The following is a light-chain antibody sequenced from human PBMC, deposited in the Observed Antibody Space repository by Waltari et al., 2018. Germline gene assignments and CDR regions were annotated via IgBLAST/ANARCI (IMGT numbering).Light chain of an antibody. CDR1: SSDVGSYNR. J-gene: IGLJ3*02. Sequence: VIISCTGTSSDVGSYNRASWYPQPPGTAPNLLIYEVNNRPSGVPARFSGSKSGNTASLTISGLQAEDEADYYCRSYTSSSTWVFGGGTKLTVL. CDR2: EVN. CDR3: RSYTSSSTWV. V-gene: IGLV2-18*02.